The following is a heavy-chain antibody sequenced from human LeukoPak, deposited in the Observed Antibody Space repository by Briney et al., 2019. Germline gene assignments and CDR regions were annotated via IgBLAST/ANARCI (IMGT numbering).Heavy chain of an antibody. J-gene: IGHJ4*02. CDR3: AKGGDFWSEIDY. V-gene: IGHV3-23*01. CDR1: GFTFSSYA. Sequence: PGGSLRLSCAASGFTFSSYAMSWVRQAPGKGLEWVSAISGSGGSTYYADSVKGRFTISRDNSKNTLYPQMNSLRAEDTAVYYCAKGGDFWSEIDYWCQGTLVTVSS. CDR2: ISGSGGST. D-gene: IGHD3-3*01.